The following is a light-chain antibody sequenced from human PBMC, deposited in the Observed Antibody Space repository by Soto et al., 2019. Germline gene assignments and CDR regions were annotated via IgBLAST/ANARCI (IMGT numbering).Light chain of an antibody. CDR2: DVS. CDR3: SSYTSSSTDV. Sequence: QSVLTQPASVSGSPGQSITISCTGSSSDVGGYKYVSWYQQYPGKAPKLMIYDVSNRPSGVSNRFSGSKSGNTASLTISGLQAEDEADYDCSSYTSSSTDVFGTGTKLTVL. CDR1: SSDVGGYKY. J-gene: IGLJ1*01. V-gene: IGLV2-14*01.